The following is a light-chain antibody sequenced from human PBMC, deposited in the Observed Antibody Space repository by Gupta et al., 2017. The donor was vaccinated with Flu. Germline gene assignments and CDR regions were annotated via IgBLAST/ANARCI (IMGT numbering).Light chain of an antibody. V-gene: IGLV1-47*01. Sequence: QSVLTQPPSASGTPGQRVTISCSGSSSNIGSNSVYWYQQLPGAAPKLLIYRSNQRPSGVPDRFSGSKSGTSASLAISGLRSEDEADYHCAAWDDSLSGPVFGGGTKVTVL. CDR1: SSNIGSNS. CDR2: RSN. J-gene: IGLJ3*02. CDR3: AAWDDSLSGPV.